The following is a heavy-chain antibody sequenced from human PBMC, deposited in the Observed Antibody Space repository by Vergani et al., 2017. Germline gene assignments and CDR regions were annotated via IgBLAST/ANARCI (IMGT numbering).Heavy chain of an antibody. CDR3: AADPIAAAGSFYYYYGMDV. CDR2: IVVGSGNT. J-gene: IGHJ6*02. V-gene: IGHV1-58*02. Sequence: QLVQSGAEVKKPGTSVKVSCKASGFTFTSSAMQWVRQARGQRLEWIGWIVVGSGNTNYAQKFQERVTITRDMSTSTAYMELSSLRSEDTAVYYCAADPIAAAGSFYYYYGMDVWGQGTTVTVSS. CDR1: GFTFTSSA. D-gene: IGHD6-13*01.